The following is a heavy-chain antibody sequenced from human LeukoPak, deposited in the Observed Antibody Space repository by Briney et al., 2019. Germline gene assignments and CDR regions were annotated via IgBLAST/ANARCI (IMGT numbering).Heavy chain of an antibody. CDR3: ARDGDSPMVDFDY. D-gene: IGHD5-18*01. CDR1: GYTFSDEY. V-gene: IGHV1-2*02. J-gene: IGHJ4*02. CDR2: INTKSGDT. Sequence: ASVKVSCKASGYTFSDEYMYWVRQAPGQGLEWMGWINTKSGDTRYAQKFQGRVTMTRDTSIGTIFMELSGLRSDDTGVYYCARDGDSPMVDFDYWGQGTLATVSS.